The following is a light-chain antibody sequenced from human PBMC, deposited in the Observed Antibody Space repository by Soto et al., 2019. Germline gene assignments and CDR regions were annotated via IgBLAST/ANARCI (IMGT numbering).Light chain of an antibody. CDR3: YSAADNNLV. V-gene: IGLV3-27*01. CDR1: VLAKKY. J-gene: IGLJ2*01. Sequence: SYALTQPSSVSVSPGQTARITCSGDVLAKKYARWFQQKPGQAPVLVIYKDSERPSGIPERFSGSSSGTTVTLTISGAQVEDEADYYCYSAADNNLVFGGGTKATVL. CDR2: KDS.